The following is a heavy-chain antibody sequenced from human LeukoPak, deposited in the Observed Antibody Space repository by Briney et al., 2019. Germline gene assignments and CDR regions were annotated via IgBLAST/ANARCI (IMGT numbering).Heavy chain of an antibody. V-gene: IGHV3-11*04. CDR2: ISSSGSTI. D-gene: IGHD2-2*01. CDR3: ARAPYCSSTSCYFDI. J-gene: IGHJ3*02. Sequence: GGSLRLSCAASGFTFSDYYMSWLRQAPGRGLECVSYISSSGSTIYYADFVKGRFTISRDNAKNSLYLQMNSLRAEDTAVYYCARAPYCSSTSCYFDIWGQGTMVTVSS. CDR1: GFTFSDYY.